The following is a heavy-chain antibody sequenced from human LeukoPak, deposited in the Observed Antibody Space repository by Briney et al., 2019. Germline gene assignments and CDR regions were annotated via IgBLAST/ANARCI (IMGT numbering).Heavy chain of an antibody. J-gene: IGHJ4*02. D-gene: IGHD6-13*01. CDR1: GDSVSSNSAA. CDR3: ARGSYTSTWF. CDR2: TYYRSKWYT. Sequence: SQTLSLTCAISGDSVSSNSAAWSWIRQSPSIGLEWLGRTYYRSKWYTKYAVSVKSRITINPDTSKNQFSLQLNSVTPEDTAVYYCARGSYTSTWFWGQGTLVTVSS. V-gene: IGHV6-1*01.